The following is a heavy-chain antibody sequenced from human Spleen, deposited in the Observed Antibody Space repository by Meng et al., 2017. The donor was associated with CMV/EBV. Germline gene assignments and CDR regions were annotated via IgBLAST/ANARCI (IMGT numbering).Heavy chain of an antibody. CDR3: AKGTMVRGVLTYYYYGMDV. J-gene: IGHJ6*02. CDR2: IRYDGSNK. Sequence: GGSLRLSCAASGFTFSNYAMSWVRQAPGKGLEWVAFIRYDGSNKYYADSVKGRFTISRDNSKNTLYLQMNSLRAEDTAVYYCAKGTMVRGVLTYYYYGMDVWGQGTTVTVSS. V-gene: IGHV3-30*02. CDR1: GFTFSNYA. D-gene: IGHD3-10*01.